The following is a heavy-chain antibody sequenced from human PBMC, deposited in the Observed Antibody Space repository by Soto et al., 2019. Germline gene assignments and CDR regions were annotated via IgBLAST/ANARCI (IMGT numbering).Heavy chain of an antibody. CDR3: AKVRYDSSGYYDY. CDR2: ISGSGGST. CDR1: GFTLSSYA. Sequence: GGSLRLSCAASGFTLSSYAMSWVRQAPGKGLEWVSAISGSGGSTYYADSVKGRFTISRDNSKNTLYLQMNSLRAEDTAVYYCAKVRYDSSGYYDYWGQGTLVTVSS. J-gene: IGHJ4*02. D-gene: IGHD3-22*01. V-gene: IGHV3-23*01.